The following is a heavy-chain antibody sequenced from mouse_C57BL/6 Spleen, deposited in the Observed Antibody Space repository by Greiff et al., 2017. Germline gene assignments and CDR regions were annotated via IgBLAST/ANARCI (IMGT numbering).Heavy chain of an antibody. CDR2: IYPGSGST. Sequence: VKLQQPGAELVKPGASVKMSCKASGYTFTSYWLTWVKQRPGQGLEWIGDIYPGSGSTNYNEKFKSKATLTVDTSSSTAYMQLSSLTSEDSAVYYCASEYSNYVFAYWGQGTLVTVSA. J-gene: IGHJ3*01. D-gene: IGHD2-5*01. CDR1: GYTFTSYW. CDR3: ASEYSNYVFAY. V-gene: IGHV1-55*01.